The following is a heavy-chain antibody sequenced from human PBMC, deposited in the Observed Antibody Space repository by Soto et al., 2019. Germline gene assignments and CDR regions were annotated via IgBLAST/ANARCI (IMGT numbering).Heavy chain of an antibody. V-gene: IGHV5-51*01. D-gene: IGHD3-10*01. CDR1: GYSFTRYW. CDR3: ARHESVYGSGSYYADY. J-gene: IGHJ4*02. CDR2: IYPGDSDT. Sequence: GESLKISCKGSGYSFTRYWIGWVRQMPGKGLEWMGIIYPGDSDTRYNPSFQGQVTISIDKSIATAYLQWNSLRASDTAMYYCARHESVYGSGSYYADYWGQGTLVTVSS.